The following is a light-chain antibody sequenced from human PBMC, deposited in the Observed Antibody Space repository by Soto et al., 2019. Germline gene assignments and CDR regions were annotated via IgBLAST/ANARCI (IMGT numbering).Light chain of an antibody. CDR3: SSYAGSNHVV. Sequence: QSVLTQPPSASGSPGQSVTISCTGTSSDVGRYNYVSWYQQHPGKAPKLMIYEVSKRPSGVPDRFSGSKSGNTASLTVSGLQSEDEADYYCSSYAGSNHVVFGGGTKLTVL. CDR2: EVS. CDR1: SSDVGRYNY. J-gene: IGLJ2*01. V-gene: IGLV2-8*01.